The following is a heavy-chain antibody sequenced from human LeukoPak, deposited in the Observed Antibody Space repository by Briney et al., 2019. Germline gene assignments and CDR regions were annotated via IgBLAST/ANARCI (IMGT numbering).Heavy chain of an antibody. V-gene: IGHV4-34*01. CDR2: INHSGST. CDR3: ARGWGVVVVAATFRWFDP. J-gene: IGHJ5*02. CDR1: GGSFSGYY. D-gene: IGHD2-15*01. Sequence: SETLSLTCAVYGGSFSGYYWSWIRQPPGKGLEWIGEINHSGSTNYNPSLKSRVTISVDTSKNQFSLKLSSVTAADTAVYYCARGWGVVVVAATFRWFDPWGQGTLVTVSS.